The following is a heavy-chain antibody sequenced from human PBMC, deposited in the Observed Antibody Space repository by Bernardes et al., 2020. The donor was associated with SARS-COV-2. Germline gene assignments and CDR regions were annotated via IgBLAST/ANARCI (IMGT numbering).Heavy chain of an antibody. CDR1: DYTFTNYW. Sequence: SLIISCKGSDYTFTNYWIGWVRQMPGTGLEWMGIIYPGDSDTKYSPSFQGRVTISADKSVNTAYLQWSSLKASDTAIYYCARRRYGDFGVDVWGQGTTVTVSS. D-gene: IGHD4-17*01. CDR2: IYPGDSDT. CDR3: ARRRYGDFGVDV. V-gene: IGHV5-51*01. J-gene: IGHJ6*02.